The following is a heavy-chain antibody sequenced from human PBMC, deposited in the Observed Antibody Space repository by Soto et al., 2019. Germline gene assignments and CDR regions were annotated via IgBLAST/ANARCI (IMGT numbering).Heavy chain of an antibody. D-gene: IGHD1-1*01. J-gene: IGHJ4*02. V-gene: IGHV3-33*01. CDR1: GFTFSRYG. CDR2: IWYDGSNK. Sequence: QVQLVESGGGVVQPGRSLRLSCAASGFTFSRYGMHWVRQAPGKGLEWVAVIWYDGSNKYYADSVKGRFTISRDNSKNTLYLQMNSLRAEDTAVYYCARDLEGPFDYWGQGTLFTVSS. CDR3: ARDLEGPFDY.